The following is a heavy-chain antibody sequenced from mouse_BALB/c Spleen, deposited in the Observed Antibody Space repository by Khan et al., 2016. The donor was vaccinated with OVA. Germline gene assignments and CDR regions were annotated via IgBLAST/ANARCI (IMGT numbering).Heavy chain of an antibody. CDR2: IYPGNSDT. Sequence: EVQLQQSGTVLARPGTSVKMSCKASGYTFTSYWMHWVKQRPGQGLEWIGAIYPGNSDTSYNQKFKGKAKLPAVTSTSTASMELSSLTNEDSAGDYCTRFGYLFAYWGQGTLVTVSA. CDR3: TRFGYLFAY. D-gene: IGHD2-2*01. V-gene: IGHV1-5*01. CDR1: GYTFTSYW. J-gene: IGHJ3*01.